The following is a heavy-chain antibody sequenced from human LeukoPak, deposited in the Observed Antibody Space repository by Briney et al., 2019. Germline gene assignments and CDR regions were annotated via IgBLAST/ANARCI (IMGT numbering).Heavy chain of an antibody. Sequence: GGSLRLSCADSQFTFSSYAMSWVRQAPGKGLEWVSSISSSSSYIYYADSVKGRFTISRDNAKNSLYLQMNSLRAEDTAVYYCACRDRGAFDIWGQGTMVTVSS. CDR1: QFTFSSYA. J-gene: IGHJ3*02. V-gene: IGHV3-21*01. CDR3: ACRDRGAFDI. CDR2: ISSSSSYI.